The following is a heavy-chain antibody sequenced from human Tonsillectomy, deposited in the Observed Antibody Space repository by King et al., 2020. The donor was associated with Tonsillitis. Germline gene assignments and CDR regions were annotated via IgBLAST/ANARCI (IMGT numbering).Heavy chain of an antibody. CDR1: GGSISSGGYY. V-gene: IGHV4-31*03. CDR3: ARVNYYDSSGYLPSFDY. D-gene: IGHD3-22*01. J-gene: IGHJ4*02. CDR2: IYYSGST. Sequence: VQLQESGPGLVKPSQTLSLTCTVSGGSISSGGYYWSWIRQHPGKGLEWIGYIYYSGSTYYNPSLKSRVTISVDTSKNQFSLKLSSVTAADTAVYYCARVNYYDSSGYLPSFDYWGQGTLVTVSS.